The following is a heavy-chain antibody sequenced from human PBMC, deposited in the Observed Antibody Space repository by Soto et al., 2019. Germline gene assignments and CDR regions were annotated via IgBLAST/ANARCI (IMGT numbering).Heavy chain of an antibody. J-gene: IGHJ6*02. V-gene: IGHV3-74*01. CDR2: INSDGSST. CDR3: ARGHFYAMDV. Sequence: GSLRLSCAASGFSFSTYWMHWVRQAPGKGLVWVSRINSDGSSTSYADSVEGRFTISRDNARNTLYLQMNTLRADDAAVYYCARGHFYAMDVWGQGTTVTVSS. CDR1: GFSFSTYW.